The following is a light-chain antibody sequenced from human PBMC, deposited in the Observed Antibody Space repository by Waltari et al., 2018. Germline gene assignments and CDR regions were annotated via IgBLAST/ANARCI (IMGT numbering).Light chain of an antibody. J-gene: IGKJ4*01. Sequence: EIVLTQSPATLSSSPGERATLSCRASQSVTSSLGWYQQKPGQAPRLLIYDASNRATGIPARFSGSGSGTDFTLTISSLEPEDFAVYYCQQNSNLLTFGGGTKVEIK. V-gene: IGKV3-11*01. CDR1: QSVTSS. CDR2: DAS. CDR3: QQNSNLLT.